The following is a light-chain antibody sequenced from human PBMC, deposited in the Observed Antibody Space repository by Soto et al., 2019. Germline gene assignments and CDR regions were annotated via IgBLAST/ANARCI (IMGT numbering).Light chain of an antibody. CDR2: AAS. V-gene: IGKV3-15*01. J-gene: IGKJ4*01. CDR1: QSVSSD. CDR3: QHYTTWPLT. Sequence: EIVMTQSPATLSLSPGERATLSCRASQSVSSDLAWYQQKPGLAPRLLIYAASPRATGIPARFGGSGSGTEFTLTISSLQSEDFAVYYCQHYTTWPLTFGGGTKVDIK.